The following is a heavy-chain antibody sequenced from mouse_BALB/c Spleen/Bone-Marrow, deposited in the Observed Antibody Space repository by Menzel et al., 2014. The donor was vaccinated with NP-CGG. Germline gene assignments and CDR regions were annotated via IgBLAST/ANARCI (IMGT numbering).Heavy chain of an antibody. CDR1: GYTFTSYY. D-gene: IGHD6-1*01. CDR3: SRGPRDALDY. J-gene: IGHJ4*01. V-gene: IGHV1S81*02. Sequence: VQLQQSGAELVKPGASVKLSCKASGYTFTSYYMYWVKQRPGQGLEWFGEINPSNGGTNFNEKFKNKATLTVDKSSSTAYMQLSSLTSEDSAVYYCSRGPRDALDYWGQGTSVTVSS. CDR2: INPSNGGT.